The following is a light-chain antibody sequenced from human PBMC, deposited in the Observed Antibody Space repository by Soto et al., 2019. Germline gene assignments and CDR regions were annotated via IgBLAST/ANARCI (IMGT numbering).Light chain of an antibody. J-gene: IGLJ1*01. CDR1: SSDVGGYNY. V-gene: IGLV2-14*01. CDR3: SSYTSSSTLYV. CDR2: DVS. Sequence: QSVLTQPASVSGSPGPSITISCTGTSSDVGGYNYVSWYQQHPGKAPKLMIYDVSNRPSGVSNRFSGSKSGNTASLTISGLQAEDEADYYCSSYTSSSTLYVFGPGTKVTV.